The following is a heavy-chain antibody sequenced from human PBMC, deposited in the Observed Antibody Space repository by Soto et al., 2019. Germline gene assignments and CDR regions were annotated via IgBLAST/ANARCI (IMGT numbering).Heavy chain of an antibody. Sequence: QVQLQESGPGLVKPSQTLSLTCTVSGGSISSGGYYWTWIRQHPEKGLEWIGYIYYSGSTHYNPSLKSRATTSADKSTNHFSLDLNVVTGSDTALYYDARSGGIWSAELSTRANYYKGLDVWGQGTTVTVSS. CDR3: ARSGGIWSAELSTRANYYKGLDV. D-gene: IGHD1-26*01. J-gene: IGHJ6*02. CDR1: GGSISSGGYY. CDR2: IYYSGST. V-gene: IGHV4-31*03.